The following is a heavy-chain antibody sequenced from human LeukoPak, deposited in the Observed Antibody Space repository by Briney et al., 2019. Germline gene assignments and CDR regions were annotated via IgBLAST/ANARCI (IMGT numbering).Heavy chain of an antibody. CDR3: ARLDIVVVPSASSWFDP. D-gene: IGHD2-2*01. CDR1: GFTFSSYG. CDR2: INSDGKST. J-gene: IGHJ5*02. V-gene: IGHV3-74*01. Sequence: HGGSLRLSCAASGFTFSSYGIHWVRQAPGKGQEWVSRINSDGKSTSYADSVKGRFTISRDNAKNTLYLQMNSLRVEDTAVYYCARLDIVVVPSASSWFDPWGQVTLVTVSS.